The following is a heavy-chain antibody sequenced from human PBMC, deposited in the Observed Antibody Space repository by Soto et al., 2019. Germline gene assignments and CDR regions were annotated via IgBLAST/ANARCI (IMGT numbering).Heavy chain of an antibody. J-gene: IGHJ4*02. CDR2: VFHTGTT. CDR1: GDSVSSPYY. Sequence: QVQLQESGPGLVKPSGTLSLTCAVSGDSVSSPYYWCWVRQPPGKGLEWIGEVFHTGTTSYNPSLRSRVTISMDNSNTQLPLDLSYVTAADTAVYYCARSAGWYAVHSWGPGTLVIVSS. V-gene: IGHV4-4*02. CDR3: ARSAGWYAVHS. D-gene: IGHD6-19*01.